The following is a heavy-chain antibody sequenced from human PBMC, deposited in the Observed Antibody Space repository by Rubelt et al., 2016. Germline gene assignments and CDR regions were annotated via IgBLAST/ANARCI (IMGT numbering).Heavy chain of an antibody. D-gene: IGHD6-19*01. CDR3: ASLSIGWSRH. CDR2: IYFMGSA. CDR1: GGSFSSGNYR. V-gene: IGHV4-39*07. Sequence: QVQLQESGPGLVKPSETLSLTCTVSGGSFSSGNYRWSWIRQRPGKGLGWIGSIYFMGSAYYNPSLQSRVTMSVDTTNNQFSLKLSSVTAADTAVYYCASLSIGWSRHWGQGTLVTVSS. J-gene: IGHJ4*02.